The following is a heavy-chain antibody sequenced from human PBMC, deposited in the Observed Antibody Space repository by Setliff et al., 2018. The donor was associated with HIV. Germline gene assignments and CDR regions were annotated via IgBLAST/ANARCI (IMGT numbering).Heavy chain of an antibody. V-gene: IGHV3-66*01. J-gene: IGHJ5*02. CDR2: IYSGGGT. CDR1: EFSVSSNT. CDR3: AGGSGSYPKPFDP. Sequence: GGSLRLSCAGSEFSVSSNTMSWIRQAPGKGPEWVSLIYSGGGTYYADSVKGRFTISRDSSRNTLYLQLTSLRVEDTAVNHCAGGSGSYPKPFDPWGQGTLVTVSS. D-gene: IGHD3-10*01.